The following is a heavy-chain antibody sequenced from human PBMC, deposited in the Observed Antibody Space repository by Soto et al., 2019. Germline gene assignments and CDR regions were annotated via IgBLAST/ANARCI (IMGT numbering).Heavy chain of an antibody. V-gene: IGHV2-5*01. J-gene: IGHJ4*02. CDR3: AHRRRRGYVDIVATIPTGYFDY. Sequence: SGPTLVKPTQTLTLTCTFSGFSLSTSGVGVGWIRQPPGKALEWLALIYWNDDKRYSPSLKSRLTITKDTSKNQVVLTMTNMDPVDTATYYCAHRRRRGYVDIVATIPTGYFDYWGQGTLVTVSS. CDR1: GFSLSTSGVG. CDR2: IYWNDDK. D-gene: IGHD5-12*01.